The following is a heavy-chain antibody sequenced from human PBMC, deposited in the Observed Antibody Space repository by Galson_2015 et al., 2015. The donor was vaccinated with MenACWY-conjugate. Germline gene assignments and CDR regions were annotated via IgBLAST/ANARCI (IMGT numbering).Heavy chain of an antibody. V-gene: IGHV3-9*03. J-gene: IGHJ5*02. D-gene: IGHD3-16*01. CDR3: AKLSTGGGT. Sequence: SLRLSCAASGFTFDDYAMHWVRQAPGKGLEWVSGISWNSGTIGYADSVKGRFTISRDNAKNSLYLQMNSLRAEDMAFYYCAKLSTGGGTWGQGTLVTVSS. CDR2: ISWNSGTI. CDR1: GFTFDDYA.